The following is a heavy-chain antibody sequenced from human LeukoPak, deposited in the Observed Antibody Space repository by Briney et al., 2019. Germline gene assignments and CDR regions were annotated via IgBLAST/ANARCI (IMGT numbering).Heavy chain of an antibody. J-gene: IGHJ4*02. Sequence: PGGSLRLSCAPSGFTFSSYWMHWVRQAPGKGVVWVSRINSDGSSTTSAHSVKGRFTISRDNAKNTLYMQMNSLRAEDTAVYYCASPAYYDSVRFFYWGQGTLVTVSS. D-gene: IGHD3-10*01. V-gene: IGHV3-74*01. CDR1: GFTFSSYW. CDR2: INSDGSST. CDR3: ASPAYYDSVRFFY.